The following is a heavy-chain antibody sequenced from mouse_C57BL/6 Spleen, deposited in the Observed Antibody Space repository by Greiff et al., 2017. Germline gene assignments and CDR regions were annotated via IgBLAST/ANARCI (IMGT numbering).Heavy chain of an antibody. J-gene: IGHJ2*01. D-gene: IGHD1-1*01. CDR1: GYTFTSYW. CDR3: ARNDYYGSRDYFDY. CDR2: IHPNSGST. V-gene: IGHV1-64*01. Sequence: QVQLQQSGAELVKPGASVKLSCKASGYTFTSYWMHWVKQRPGQGLEWIGMIHPNSGSTNYNEKFKSKATLTVDKSSSTAYMQLSSLTSEDSAVYYCARNDYYGSRDYFDYWGQGTTLTVSS.